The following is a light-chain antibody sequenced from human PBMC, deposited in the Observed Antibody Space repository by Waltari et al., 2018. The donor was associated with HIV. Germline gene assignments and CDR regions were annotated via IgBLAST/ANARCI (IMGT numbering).Light chain of an antibody. V-gene: IGLV2-8*01. CDR3: SSFAGTHKL. CDR2: GVT. Sequence: QSALPQSPSASGSPGQSVNISCSRAHSHISDYNYVSWYQQHSDRPPKLIIFGVTTRPSGVPDRFAGPKSGNTASLFVSGLQPEDEATYFCSSFAGTHKLFGGGTKLTVL. J-gene: IGLJ2*01. CDR1: HSHISDYNY.